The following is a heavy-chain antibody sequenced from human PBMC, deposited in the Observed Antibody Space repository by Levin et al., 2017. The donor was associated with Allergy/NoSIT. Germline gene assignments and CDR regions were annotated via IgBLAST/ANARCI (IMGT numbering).Heavy chain of an antibody. J-gene: IGHJ6*02. D-gene: IGHD5-18*01. V-gene: IGHV1-2*02. CDR1: GNTFSGYY. Sequence: GESLKISCTASGNTFSGYYIHWVRQAPGQGLEWMGWINPVNGDTNYAPKFQGRVTLTRDTSIRTAYMDLTTLRSDDTAVFYCARSRSGYTYYGMDVWGQGTTVTVS. CDR2: INPVNGDT. CDR3: ARSRSGYTYYGMDV.